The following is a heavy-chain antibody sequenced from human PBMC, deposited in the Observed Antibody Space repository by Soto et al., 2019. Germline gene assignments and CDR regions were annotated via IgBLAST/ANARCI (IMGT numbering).Heavy chain of an antibody. D-gene: IGHD5-18*01. Sequence: SETLSLTCTVSGGSVRSSTYYWGWIRQAPGKGLEWIASIYYSGRTHNNPALKSRVTMSVDTYTNQFSLKMNAVTAADTAVYYCARHPIQLWLEYYYYGMDVWGQGTTVT. CDR3: ARHPIQLWLEYYYYGMDV. J-gene: IGHJ6*02. CDR2: IYYSGRT. CDR1: GGSVRSSTYY. V-gene: IGHV4-39*01.